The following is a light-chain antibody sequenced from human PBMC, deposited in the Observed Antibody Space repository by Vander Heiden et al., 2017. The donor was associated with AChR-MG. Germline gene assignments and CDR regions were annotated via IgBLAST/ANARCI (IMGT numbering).Light chain of an antibody. CDR3: QQTDSVQWT. V-gene: IGKV1-39*01. CDR1: QNISRH. Sequence: DIQMTQSPSSLSASVGDRVTITCRTSQNISRHLNWYQHKSGKAPNLLIYAASTLQRGVPSGFSGSGSGTDFTLTIRSLRTEDFATYFCQQTDSVQWTFGQGTKVDI. CDR2: AAS. J-gene: IGKJ1*01.